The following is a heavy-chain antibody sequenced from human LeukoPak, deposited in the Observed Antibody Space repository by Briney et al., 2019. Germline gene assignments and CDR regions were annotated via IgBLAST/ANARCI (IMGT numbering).Heavy chain of an antibody. CDR2: INSDGSST. Sequence: QPGGSLRLSCAASGFTFSSYWMHWVRQAPGKGLVWVSRINSDGSSTTYADSVKGRFTISRDNAKNTLYLQMNSLRAEDAAVYYCAGGYCGGDCSADYWGQGTLVTVSS. D-gene: IGHD2-21*02. V-gene: IGHV3-74*01. CDR1: GFTFSSYW. CDR3: AGGYCGGDCSADY. J-gene: IGHJ4*02.